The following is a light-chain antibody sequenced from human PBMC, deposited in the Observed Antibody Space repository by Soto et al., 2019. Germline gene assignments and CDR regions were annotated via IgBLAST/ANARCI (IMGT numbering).Light chain of an antibody. J-gene: IGKJ5*01. CDR1: QSISSY. CDR2: AAS. Sequence: DIQMTQSPSSLSASVGDRVTITFRASQSISSYLNWYQQKPGKAPKLLIYAASSLQSGVPSRFSGSGSGTDFTLTISNLQPEDFAGYYCQQTYSSPITFGQGTRLEIK. CDR3: QQTYSSPIT. V-gene: IGKV1-39*01.